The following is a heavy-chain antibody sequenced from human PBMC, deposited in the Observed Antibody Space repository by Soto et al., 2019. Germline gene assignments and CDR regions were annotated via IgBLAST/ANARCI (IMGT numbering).Heavy chain of an antibody. CDR3: AREPFGELFPEHYWYFDL. J-gene: IGHJ2*01. V-gene: IGHV1-69*04. CDR2: IIPILGIA. Sequence: ASVKVSCKASGGTFSSYTISWVRQAPGQGLEWMGRIIPILGIANYAQKFQGRVTITADKSTSTAYMELSSLRSEDTAVYYCAREPFGELFPEHYWYFDLWGRGTLVTVSS. D-gene: IGHD3-10*01. CDR1: GGTFSSYT.